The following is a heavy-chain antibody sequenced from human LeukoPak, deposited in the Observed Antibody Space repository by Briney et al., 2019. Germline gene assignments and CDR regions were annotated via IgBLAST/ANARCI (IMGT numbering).Heavy chain of an antibody. CDR1: GGSFSGYY. CDR2: INHSGST. D-gene: IGHD3-22*01. Sequence: SETLSLTCAVYGGSFSGYYWSWIRQPPGKGLEWIGEINHSGSTNYNPSLKSRVTISVDTSKNQFSLKLSSVTAADTAVYYCARDVSYYDSSGYQITNDAFDIWGQGTMVTVSS. V-gene: IGHV4-34*01. CDR3: ARDVSYYDSSGYQITNDAFDI. J-gene: IGHJ3*02.